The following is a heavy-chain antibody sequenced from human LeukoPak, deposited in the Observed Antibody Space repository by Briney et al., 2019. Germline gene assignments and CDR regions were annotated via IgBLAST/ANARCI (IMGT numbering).Heavy chain of an antibody. J-gene: IGHJ4*02. CDR2: IFYSGTT. Sequence: SETLSLTCTVSGGSFSSSIYYWGWIRQPPGKGLEWIGSIFYSGTTYYNPSLESRVTKSLDTSKNQFSLKLTSVTAADTAVYYCARLRGYSYGLFDYWGQGTLVTVSS. V-gene: IGHV4-39*01. D-gene: IGHD5-18*01. CDR1: GGSFSSSIYY. CDR3: ARLRGYSYGLFDY.